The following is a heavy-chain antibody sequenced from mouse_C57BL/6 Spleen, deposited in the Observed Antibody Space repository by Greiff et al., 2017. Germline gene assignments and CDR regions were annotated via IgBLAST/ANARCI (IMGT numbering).Heavy chain of an antibody. CDR1: GYTFTSYW. Sequence: VQLQQPGTEPVKPGASVKLSCKASGYTFTSYWMHWVKQRPGQGLEWIGNINPSNGGTNYNEKFKSKATLTVYKSSSTAYMQLSSLTSEYSAVYYCARNYYCSSHLFAYWGQGTLVTVSA. CDR2: INPSNGGT. V-gene: IGHV1-53*01. J-gene: IGHJ3*01. CDR3: ARNYYCSSHLFAY. D-gene: IGHD1-1*01.